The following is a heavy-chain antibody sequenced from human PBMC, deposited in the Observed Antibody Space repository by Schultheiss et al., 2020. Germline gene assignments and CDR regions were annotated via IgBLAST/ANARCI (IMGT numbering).Heavy chain of an antibody. CDR3: ARGPRPIFWSSYYGPYYYMDV. CDR2: MYDSGSS. V-gene: IGHV4-59*01. D-gene: IGHD3-3*01. CDR1: GDSISSYY. Sequence: SETLSLTCGVSGDSISSYYWSWVRQPPGKGLEWIGFMYDSGSSKYNPSLKSRVTISRDTSKNQLSLSLTSATAADTAVYYCARGPRPIFWSSYYGPYYYMDVWGMGTTVNGYS. J-gene: IGHJ6*03.